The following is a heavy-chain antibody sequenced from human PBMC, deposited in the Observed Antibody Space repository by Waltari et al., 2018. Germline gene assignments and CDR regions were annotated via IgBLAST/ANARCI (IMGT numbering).Heavy chain of an antibody. CDR1: GDSMNYW. Sequence: QLQLHESGPGLAKPSGTLALICAVSGDSMNYWWSWVRQPPGKGLEWIGQVLGSGRTNYNPSFASRVTISLDTSTHQFALKMTSATAADTAVYYCARDRGRGLYLDTWGQGILVTVSP. D-gene: IGHD2-15*01. J-gene: IGHJ4*02. CDR2: VLGSGRT. V-gene: IGHV4-4*02. CDR3: ARDRGRGLYLDT.